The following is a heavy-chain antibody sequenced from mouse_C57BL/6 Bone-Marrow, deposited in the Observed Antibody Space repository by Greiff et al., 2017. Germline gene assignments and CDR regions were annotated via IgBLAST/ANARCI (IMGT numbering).Heavy chain of an antibody. J-gene: IGHJ3*01. CDR2: IYPVSGET. CDR1: GYTFTDHI. D-gene: IGHD2-12*01. V-gene: IGHV1-11*01. Sequence: QVQLQQSGAELASPGASVTLSCTASGYTFTDHIMTWVHKRPGQGLEWIGRIYPVSGETNYNQKFMGKATFSVDRSSSTLYMVLNSLTSEAPSGSPYYSQLAFAYWGQGTLVTVSA. CDR3: YSQLAFAY.